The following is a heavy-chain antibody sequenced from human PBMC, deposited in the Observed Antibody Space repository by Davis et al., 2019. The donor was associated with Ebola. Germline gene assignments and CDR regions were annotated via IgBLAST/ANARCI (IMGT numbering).Heavy chain of an antibody. D-gene: IGHD6-6*01. CDR1: GYTFTSYY. CDR2: INPSGGST. J-gene: IGHJ4*02. V-gene: IGHV1-46*01. CDR3: ARDSSWGFEYSSSSFTY. Sequence: AASVKVSCKASGYTFTSYYMHWVRQAPGQGLEWMGIINPSGGSTSYAQKFQGRVTITADKSTSTAYMELSSLRSEDTAVYYCARDSSWGFEYSSSSFTYWGQGTLVTVSS.